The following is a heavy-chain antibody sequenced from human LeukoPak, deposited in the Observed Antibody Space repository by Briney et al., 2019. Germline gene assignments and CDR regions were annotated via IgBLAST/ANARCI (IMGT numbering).Heavy chain of an antibody. Sequence: SETLSLTCTVSGGSISSRPYYWGWVRQPPGKGLEWIGTISYSGTTYYSPSLKSRVTISLDTSKNQFSLKLSSVTAADTAIYYCARDFSSSSTVYYYYYMDVWGKGPTVTVSS. CDR3: ARDFSSSSTVYYYYYMDV. CDR2: ISYSGTT. V-gene: IGHV4-39*07. CDR1: GGSISSRPYY. D-gene: IGHD6-6*01. J-gene: IGHJ6*03.